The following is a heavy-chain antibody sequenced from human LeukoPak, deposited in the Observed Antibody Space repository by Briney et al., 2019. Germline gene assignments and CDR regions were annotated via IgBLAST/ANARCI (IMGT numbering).Heavy chain of an antibody. CDR2: IYSDGAST. CDR3: ARDRPSGGYYGSGSYLDY. CDR1: GFTVSSNY. J-gene: IGHJ4*02. V-gene: IGHV3-66*01. D-gene: IGHD3-10*01. Sequence: PGGSLRLSCAASGFTVSSNYMSWVRQAPGKGLEWVSVIYSDGASTYYADSVKGRFTISRDKSKNTLYLQMNSLRAEDTAVYYCARDRPSGGYYGSGSYLDYWGQGTLVTVSS.